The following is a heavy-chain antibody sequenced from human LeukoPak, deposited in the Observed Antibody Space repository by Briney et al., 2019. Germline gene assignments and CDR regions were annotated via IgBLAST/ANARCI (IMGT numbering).Heavy chain of an antibody. CDR1: GFIFRSYH. D-gene: IGHD3-10*01. CDR3: ARDYYRRKWFGEKIRGYDYYMDV. J-gene: IGHJ6*03. V-gene: IGHV3-48*04. Sequence: PGGSLRLSCAGSGFIFRSYHMNWVRQAPGKGLEWVAFITSSSDTISYAGSVKGRLTISRDNAKNSLYLQMNSLRAEDTAVYYCARDYYRRKWFGEKIRGYDYYMDVWGKGTTVTISS. CDR2: ITSSSDTI.